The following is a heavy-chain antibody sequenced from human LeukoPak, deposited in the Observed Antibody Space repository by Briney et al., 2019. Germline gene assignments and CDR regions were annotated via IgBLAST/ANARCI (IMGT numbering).Heavy chain of an antibody. CDR2: IYSGGST. CDR3: ARDRVGGWAFDI. D-gene: IGHD3-16*01. V-gene: IGHV3-66*01. Sequence: GGSLRLSCAASGFTVSSNYMSWVRQAPGKGLEWVSVIYSGGSTYYADSVKGRFTISRDNSKNTLYLQMDSLRAEDMAVYYCARDRVGGWAFDIWGQGTMVTVPS. J-gene: IGHJ3*02. CDR1: GFTVSSNY.